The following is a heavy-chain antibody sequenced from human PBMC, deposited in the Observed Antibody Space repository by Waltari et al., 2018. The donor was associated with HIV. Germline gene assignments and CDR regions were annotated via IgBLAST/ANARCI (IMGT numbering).Heavy chain of an antibody. V-gene: IGHV1-18*01. CDR1: GYTFTSYG. J-gene: IGHJ6*02. CDR3: ARGGSITIFGVVIRGEYGMDV. Sequence: QVQLVQSGAEVKKPGASVKVSCKASGYTFTSYGFSWVRQAPGQGLEWMGWISAYNGNTNYAQKRQGRVTMTTDTSTSTAYMELRSLRSDDTAVYYCARGGSITIFGVVIRGEYGMDVWGQGTTVTVSS. D-gene: IGHD3-3*01. CDR2: ISAYNGNT.